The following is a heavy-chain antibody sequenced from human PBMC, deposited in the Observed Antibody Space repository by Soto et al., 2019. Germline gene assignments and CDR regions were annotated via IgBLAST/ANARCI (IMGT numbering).Heavy chain of an antibody. CDR1: GGTLTTYA. CDR3: AKEGTTLTTSRYFDS. D-gene: IGHD4-17*01. J-gene: IGHJ4*02. V-gene: IGHV1-69*06. CDR2: IIPIFGTT. Sequence: SVKVSCKTAGGTLTTYAITWVRQAPGQGLEWMGGIIPIFGTTNYARKFQATVTITADNSTAYMELSSLKSEDTAVYYCAKEGTTLTTSRYFDSWGQGTLVTVSS.